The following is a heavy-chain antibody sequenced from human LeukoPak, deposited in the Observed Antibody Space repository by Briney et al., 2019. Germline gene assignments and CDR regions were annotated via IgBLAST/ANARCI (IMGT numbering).Heavy chain of an antibody. J-gene: IGHJ3*02. V-gene: IGHV3-30*18. Sequence: PGRSLRLSCAASGFTFSSYGMHWVRQAPGKGLEWVAFVSFDGNGKYYADSVKGRLTISRDNSKNTLYLQMNSLRAEDTSVYYCAKVMGSGTYFYGFDIWGQGTMVTVSS. CDR2: VSFDGNGK. CDR3: AKVMGSGTYFYGFDI. CDR1: GFTFSSYG. D-gene: IGHD3-10*01.